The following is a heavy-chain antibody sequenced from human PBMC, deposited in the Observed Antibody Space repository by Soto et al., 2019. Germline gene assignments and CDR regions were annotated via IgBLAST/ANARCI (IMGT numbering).Heavy chain of an antibody. CDR1: GGSISSYY. CDR3: ARGVRFLEWLFDY. CDR2: IYYSGST. Sequence: SETLSLTCTVSGGSISSYYWSWIRQPPGKGLEWIGYIYYSGSTNYNPSLKSRVTISVDTSKNQFSLKLSSVTAADTAVYYCARGVRFLEWLFDYWGQGTLVTVS. D-gene: IGHD3-3*01. J-gene: IGHJ4*02. V-gene: IGHV4-59*01.